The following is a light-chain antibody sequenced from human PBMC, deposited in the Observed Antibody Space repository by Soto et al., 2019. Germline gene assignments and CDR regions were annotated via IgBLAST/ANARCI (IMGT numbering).Light chain of an antibody. V-gene: IGKV1-5*03. CDR2: KAS. J-gene: IGKJ1*01. CDR1: HSINIG. CDR3: QENISYS. Sequence: IQITQPPSTLSASVRDRVPITCRASHSINIGLAWYQQRPGRAPKLLIYKASTLESGVPLRFSGSGSGTEFTLTILRLQADDFATYHWQENISYSFGQGTKVDIK.